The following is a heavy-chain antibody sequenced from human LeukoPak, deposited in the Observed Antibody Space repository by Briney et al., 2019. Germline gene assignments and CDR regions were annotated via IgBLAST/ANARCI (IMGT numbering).Heavy chain of an antibody. CDR2: ISYDGSNK. Sequence: GGSLRLSCAASGFTFSSYGMHWVRQAPGKGLEWVAVISYDGSNKYYADSVKGRFTISRDNSKNTLYLQMNTLRADDTAVYYCAQDWVFAYWGQGTLVTVSS. V-gene: IGHV3-30*18. CDR3: AQDWVFAY. CDR1: GFTFSSYG. J-gene: IGHJ4*02. D-gene: IGHD7-27*01.